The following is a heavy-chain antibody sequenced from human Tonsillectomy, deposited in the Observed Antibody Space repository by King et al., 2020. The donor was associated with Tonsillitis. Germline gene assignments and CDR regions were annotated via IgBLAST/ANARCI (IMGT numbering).Heavy chain of an antibody. CDR2: ISAGGDTT. Sequence: VQLVESGGGLVQPGGSLRLSCAASGFTFSSYAMSWVRQAPGKGLEWVSAISAGGDTTYYTDSLKGHFTISRDNSKNTLYLQMNRLRAEDTAVYYCAKGWHLFGSPPDWYFQHWGQGTLVTVSS. D-gene: IGHD1-14*01. CDR3: AKGWHLFGSPPDWYFQH. V-gene: IGHV3-23*04. J-gene: IGHJ1*01. CDR1: GFTFSSYA.